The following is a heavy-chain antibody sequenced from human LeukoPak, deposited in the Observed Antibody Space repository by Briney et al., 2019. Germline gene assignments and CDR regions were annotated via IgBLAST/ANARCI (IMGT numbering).Heavy chain of an antibody. J-gene: IGHJ4*02. CDR1: GFSLSTSGVG. CDR3: ARRLTGGGSDY. CDR2: IYWNDEK. D-gene: IGHD3-10*01. Sequence: SGPTLVNPTQTLTLTCTFSGFSLSTSGVGVGWIRQPPGKALEWLARIYWNDEKRYSPSLKSRLTITRDTSKSQVVLTMTSMDPVDTATYYCARRLTGGGSDYWGQGTLVTVSS. V-gene: IGHV2-5*01.